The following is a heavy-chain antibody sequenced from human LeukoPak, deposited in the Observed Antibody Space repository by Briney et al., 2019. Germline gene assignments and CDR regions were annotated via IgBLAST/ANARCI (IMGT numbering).Heavy chain of an antibody. CDR1: GGSISSYY. D-gene: IGHD6-13*01. J-gene: IGHJ6*02. Sequence: SETLSLTCTVSGGSISSYYWSWIRQPAGKGLEWIGRIYTSGGTNYNPSLKSRVAMSVDTSKNQFSLKLSSVTAADTAVYYCARDKQQLVWGYYYYGMDVWGQGTTVTVSS. V-gene: IGHV4-4*07. CDR3: ARDKQQLVWGYYYYGMDV. CDR2: IYTSGGT.